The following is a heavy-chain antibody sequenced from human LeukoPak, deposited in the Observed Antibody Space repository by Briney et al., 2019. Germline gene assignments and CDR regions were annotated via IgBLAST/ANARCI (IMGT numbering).Heavy chain of an antibody. D-gene: IGHD2-15*01. CDR1: GGSIRSSSYY. CDR2: IYYSGST. J-gene: IGHJ4*02. CDR3: ARLRTVGAARDY. V-gene: IGHV4-39*01. Sequence: ESGPGLVKPSATLSLTCTVAGGSIRSSSYYWGWIRQSPGKGLEWIGSIYYSGSTYYNPSLKSRVTIFVDTSKNQFSLKLSSVTAADTAVYYCARLRTVGAARDYWGQGTLVTVSS.